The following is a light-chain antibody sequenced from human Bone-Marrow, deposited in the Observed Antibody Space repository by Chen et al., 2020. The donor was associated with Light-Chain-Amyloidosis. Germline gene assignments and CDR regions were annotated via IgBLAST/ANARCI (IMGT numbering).Light chain of an antibody. V-gene: IGKV4-1*01. CDR2: WAS. CDR3: QQYYSTPLT. J-gene: IGKJ1*01. CDR1: QSVLYNSNNKNC. Sequence: DIVMTQSPDSLAVSLGERATINCKSSQSVLYNSNNKNCIAWYQQKPGQPPKLLIYWASTRESGVPDRFSGSGSGTDFTLTSSSLQAEDVAVDYCQQYYSTPLTFGQGTKVEIK.